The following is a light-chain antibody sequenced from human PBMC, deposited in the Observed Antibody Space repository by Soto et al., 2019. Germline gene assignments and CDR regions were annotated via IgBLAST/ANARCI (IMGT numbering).Light chain of an antibody. J-gene: IGLJ1*01. V-gene: IGLV2-14*01. CDR1: SSDVVGYNY. CDR2: DVS. Sequence: LTQPASVSGSPGQSITISCTGTSSDVVGYNYVSWYQQHPGKAPKLLIYDVSNRPSGASNRFSGSKSGNTASLTISGLQAEDEADYYCSSYTGSTTLHYVFGTGTKVTVL. CDR3: SSYTGSTTLHYV.